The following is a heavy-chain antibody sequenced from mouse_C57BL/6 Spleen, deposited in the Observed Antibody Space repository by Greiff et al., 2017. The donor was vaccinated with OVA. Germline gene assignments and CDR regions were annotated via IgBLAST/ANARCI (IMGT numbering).Heavy chain of an antibody. CDR1: GYTFTDYY. V-gene: IGHV1-19*01. CDR2: INPYNGGT. D-gene: IGHD4-1*01. CDR3: ARQTGTDFFFDY. J-gene: IGHJ2*01. Sequence: VQLKESGPVLVKPGASVKMSCKASGYTFTDYYMNWVKQSHGKSLEWIGVINPYNGGTSYNQKFKGKATLTVDKSSSTAYMELNSLTSEDSAVYYCARQTGTDFFFDYWGQGTTLTVSS.